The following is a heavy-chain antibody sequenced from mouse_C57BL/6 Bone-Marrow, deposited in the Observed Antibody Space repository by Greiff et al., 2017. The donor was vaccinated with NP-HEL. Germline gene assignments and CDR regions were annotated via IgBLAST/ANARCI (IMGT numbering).Heavy chain of an antibody. CDR2: IWSGGST. CDR1: GFSLTSYG. J-gene: IGHJ4*01. V-gene: IGHV2-2*01. D-gene: IGHD2-4*01. CDR3: ARNCPIYYDYGYAMDY. Sequence: VKVVESGPGLVQPSQSLSITCTVSGFSLTSYGVHWVRQSPGKGLEWLGVIWSGGSTDYNAAFISRLSISKDNSKSQVFFKMNSLQADDTAIYYCARNCPIYYDYGYAMDYWGQGTSVTVSS.